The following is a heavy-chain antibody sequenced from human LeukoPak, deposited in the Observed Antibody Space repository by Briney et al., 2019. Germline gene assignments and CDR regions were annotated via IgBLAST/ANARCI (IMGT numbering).Heavy chain of an antibody. CDR1: GFTFSSYG. V-gene: IGHV3-30*02. J-gene: IGHJ3*02. CDR2: IRYDGSNK. Sequence: GGSLRLSCAASGFTFSSYGIHWVRQAPGKGLEWVAFIRYDGSNKYYADSVKGRFTISRDNSKNTLYLQMNSLRAEDTAVYYCAKDLFMGDSSGYYAGDAFDIWGQGTMVTVSS. CDR3: AKDLFMGDSSGYYAGDAFDI. D-gene: IGHD3-22*01.